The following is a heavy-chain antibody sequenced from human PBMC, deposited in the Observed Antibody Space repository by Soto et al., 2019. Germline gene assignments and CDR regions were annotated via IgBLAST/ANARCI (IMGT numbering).Heavy chain of an antibody. V-gene: IGHV3-23*01. CDR3: VKTRLAGGFDY. CDR2: ISASGGST. Sequence: EVQLLDSGGGLVQPGGSLRLSCAASGFTFNNYAMSWVRQAPGKGLEWVSSISASGGSTNYADCVKGRFTISRDNSENMVYLQMNSLRAEDTAVYYCVKTRLAGGFDYWGQGSLVTVSS. D-gene: IGHD3-16*01. CDR1: GFTFNNYA. J-gene: IGHJ4*02.